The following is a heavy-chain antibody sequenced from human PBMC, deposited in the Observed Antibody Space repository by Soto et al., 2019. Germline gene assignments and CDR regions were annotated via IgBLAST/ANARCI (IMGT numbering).Heavy chain of an antibody. J-gene: IGHJ4*02. CDR1: GFTFSSYS. Sequence: QVQLMESGGGVVQPGGSLRLSYATSGFTFSSYSMHWFRQAPGKGLEWVAVTSSNEGTKFYADSVKGRFTISRDNSKNTLYLQMNSLRVEDMAVYYCAREVVTTQWYFDNWGQGILVTVSS. CDR3: AREVVTTQWYFDN. D-gene: IGHD1-1*01. V-gene: IGHV3-30-3*01. CDR2: TSSNEGTK.